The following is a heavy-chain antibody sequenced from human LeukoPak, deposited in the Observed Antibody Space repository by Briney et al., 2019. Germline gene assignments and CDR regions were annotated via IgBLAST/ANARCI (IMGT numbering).Heavy chain of an antibody. CDR3: ARGGSGYYGSGSYWGAYYFDY. Sequence: SETLSLTCAVYGGSFSGYYWSWIRQPPGKGLEWIGEINHSGSTNYNPSLKSRVTISVDTSKNQFSLKLSSVTAADTAVYYCARGGSGYYGSGSYWGAYYFDYWGQGTLVTVSS. D-gene: IGHD3-10*01. V-gene: IGHV4-34*01. CDR2: INHSGST. CDR1: GGSFSGYY. J-gene: IGHJ4*02.